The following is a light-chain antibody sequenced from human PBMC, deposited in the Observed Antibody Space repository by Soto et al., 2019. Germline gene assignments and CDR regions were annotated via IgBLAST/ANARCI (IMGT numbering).Light chain of an antibody. CDR1: QDITTY. CDR2: DAS. CDR3: QQYDNVPYT. Sequence: DIQMTQSPSSLSLSIGDRLTITCQASQDITTYLSWYQQKPGKAPKLLIYDASILQTGVPSRFSGSGSVTDFTFTISSLQPEDIATYYCQQYDNVPYTFGQGTKLEIK. V-gene: IGKV1-33*01. J-gene: IGKJ2*01.